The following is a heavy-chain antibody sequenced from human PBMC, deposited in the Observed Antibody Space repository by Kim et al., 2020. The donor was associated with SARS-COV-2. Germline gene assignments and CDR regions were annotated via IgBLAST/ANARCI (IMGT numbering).Heavy chain of an antibody. CDR3: AKARYGYSSSSADH. J-gene: IGHJ4*02. Sequence: GGSLRLSCAASGLTFSFYAMHWVRQAPGKGLEWVAVISYDGTDKYYADSVKGRFTISRDNSKNTLYLQMHSLRGDDTAMYYCAKARYGYSSSSADHWGQGTLVTVSS. D-gene: IGHD6-6*01. V-gene: IGHV3-30*18. CDR1: GLTFSFYA. CDR2: ISYDGTDK.